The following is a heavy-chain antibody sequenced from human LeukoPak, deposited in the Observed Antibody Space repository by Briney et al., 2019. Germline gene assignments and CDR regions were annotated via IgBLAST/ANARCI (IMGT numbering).Heavy chain of an antibody. Sequence: PSETLSLTCTVSGGSISSSSYYWGWIRQPPGKGLEWIGSIYYSGRTYYNPSLKSRVTISVDTSKNQFSLKLSSVTAADTAVYYCARPSWGSGSYFSVSYYMDVWGKGTTVTVSS. CDR2: IYYSGRT. V-gene: IGHV4-39*01. CDR3: ARPSWGSGSYFSVSYYMDV. CDR1: GGSISSSSYY. J-gene: IGHJ6*03. D-gene: IGHD3-10*01.